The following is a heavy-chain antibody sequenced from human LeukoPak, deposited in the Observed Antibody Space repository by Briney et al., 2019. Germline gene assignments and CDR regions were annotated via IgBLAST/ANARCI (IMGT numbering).Heavy chain of an antibody. CDR1: GFTFSSYG. CDR2: IWYDGSNK. D-gene: IGHD1-26*01. V-gene: IGHV3-33*01. J-gene: IGHJ3*02. CDR3: ARDRIVGATIGAFDI. Sequence: GGSLRLSCAASGFTFSSYGMHWVRQAPGKGLEWVAVIWYDGSNKYYADSVKGRFTISRDNSKNTLYLQMNSLRAEDTAVYYCARDRIVGATIGAFDIWGQGTMVTVSS.